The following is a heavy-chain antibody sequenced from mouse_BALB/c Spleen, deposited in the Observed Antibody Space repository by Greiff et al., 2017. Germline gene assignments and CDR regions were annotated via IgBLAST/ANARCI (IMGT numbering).Heavy chain of an antibody. D-gene: IGHD1-1*01. J-gene: IGHJ4*01. CDR3: ARGRAVVGDYAMDY. V-gene: IGHV2-2*02. CDR1: GFSLTSYG. Sequence: VQLVESGPGLVQPSQSLSITCTVSGFSLTSYGVHWVRQSPGKGLEWLGVIWSGGSTDYNAAFISRLSISKDNSKSQVFFKMNSLQANDTAIYYCARGRAVVGDYAMDYWGQGTSVTVSS. CDR2: IWSGGST.